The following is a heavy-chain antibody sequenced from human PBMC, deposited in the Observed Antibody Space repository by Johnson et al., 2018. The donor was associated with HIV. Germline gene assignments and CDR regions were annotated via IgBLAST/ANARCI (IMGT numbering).Heavy chain of an antibody. CDR3: ARAGDYDVLTGSLLRGTFDV. Sequence: VQLVESGGGLVKPGGSLRLSCAASGFTVSSNYMSWVRQAPGKGLEWVSVIYSGGSTYYADSVKGRFTISRANAKNSLYLQMNSLRAGDTGVYYCARAGDYDVLTGSLLRGTFDVWGQGTMVTVSS. J-gene: IGHJ3*01. CDR1: GFTVSSNY. V-gene: IGHV3-66*01. D-gene: IGHD3-9*01. CDR2: IYSGGST.